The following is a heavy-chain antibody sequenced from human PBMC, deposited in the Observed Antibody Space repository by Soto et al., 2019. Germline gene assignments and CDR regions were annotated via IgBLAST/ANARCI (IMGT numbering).Heavy chain of an antibody. CDR1: GFTFSSYA. J-gene: IGHJ3*02. CDR2: ISGSGGST. Sequence: GESLRLSCAASGFTFSSYAMSWVRQAPGKGREWVSAISGSGGSTYYADSVKGRFTISRDNSKNKLYLQMNSLRAEDTAVYYCAKDPKPDHAFDIWGQGTMVTVSS. V-gene: IGHV3-23*01. CDR3: AKDPKPDHAFDI.